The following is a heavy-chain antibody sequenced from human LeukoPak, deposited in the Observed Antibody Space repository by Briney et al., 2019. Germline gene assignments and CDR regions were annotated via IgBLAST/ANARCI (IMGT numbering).Heavy chain of an antibody. CDR1: GGSISSGGYY. CDR2: IYYSGST. Sequence: SETLSLACTVSGGSISSGGYYWSWIRQHPGKGLEWIGYIYYSGSTHCNPSLKSRVTISVDTSKNQFSLKLSSVTAADTAVYYCARDMTDWWFDPWGQGTLVTVSS. CDR3: ARDMTDWWFDP. J-gene: IGHJ5*02. V-gene: IGHV4-31*03. D-gene: IGHD3-9*01.